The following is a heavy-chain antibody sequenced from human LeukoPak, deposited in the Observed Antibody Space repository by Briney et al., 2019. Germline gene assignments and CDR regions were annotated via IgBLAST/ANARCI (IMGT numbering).Heavy chain of an antibody. CDR3: ARASSVLVFDY. CDR2: VSGSGDST. V-gene: IGHV3-23*01. CDR1: GFTFSSYA. Sequence: GGSLRLSCAASGFTFSSYAMSWVRQAPGKGLEWVSGVSGSGDSTYYADSVKGRSTISRDNSKNTLYLQMNSLRAEDTAVYYCARASSVLVFDYWGQGTLVTVSS. D-gene: IGHD2-21*01. J-gene: IGHJ4*02.